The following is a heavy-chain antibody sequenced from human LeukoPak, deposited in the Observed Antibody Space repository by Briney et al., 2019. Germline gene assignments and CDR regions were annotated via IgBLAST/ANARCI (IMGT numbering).Heavy chain of an antibody. CDR3: ARDRGVAAAADYGMDV. J-gene: IGHJ6*02. V-gene: IGHV3-13*01. D-gene: IGHD6-13*01. Sequence: RAGGSLRPSCAASGFTFSSYDMHWVRQAAGNGLEWVSAIGTAGETYYQASVKGRFTISSKNATNTLYLQMNSLRAGDTAVYYCARDRGVAAAADYGMDVWGQGTTVTVSS. CDR2: IGTAGET. CDR1: GFTFSSYD.